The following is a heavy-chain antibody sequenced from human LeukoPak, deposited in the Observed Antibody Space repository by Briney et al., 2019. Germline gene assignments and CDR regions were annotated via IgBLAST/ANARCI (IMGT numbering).Heavy chain of an antibody. D-gene: IGHD2-21*01. CDR1: GNSISSSYY. Sequence: SETLSLTCTVSGNSISSSYYWGWIRQPPGKGLEWIGSIYYTGSTHYNPSLKSRVTISVDTSKNQFSLKLSSVAAADTAVYFCARHSVVFAFKGWFDPWGQGTLVTVSS. CDR2: IYYTGST. V-gene: IGHV4-39*01. J-gene: IGHJ5*02. CDR3: ARHSVVFAFKGWFDP.